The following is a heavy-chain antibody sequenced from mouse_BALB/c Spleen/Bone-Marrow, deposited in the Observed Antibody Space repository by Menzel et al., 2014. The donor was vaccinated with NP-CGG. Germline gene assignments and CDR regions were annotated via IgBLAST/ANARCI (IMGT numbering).Heavy chain of an antibody. CDR1: GFNIKDTY. D-gene: IGHD4-1*01. Sequence: EVKVEESGAELVKPGASVKLSCTASGFNIKDTYMNWVKQRAEQGLEWIGRIDPANGYTEYDPKFQGKATIIADTSSNTACLQLGSLTSEDTAVYYCATLTGTFDYWAQGTTLTVSS. CDR3: ATLTGTFDY. CDR2: IDPANGYT. J-gene: IGHJ2*01. V-gene: IGHV14-3*02.